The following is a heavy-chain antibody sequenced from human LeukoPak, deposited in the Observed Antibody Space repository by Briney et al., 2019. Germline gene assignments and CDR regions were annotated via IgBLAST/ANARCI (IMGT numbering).Heavy chain of an antibody. CDR1: GGSISSGGYY. CDR3: ARLGDYGSGSSSY. D-gene: IGHD3-10*01. J-gene: IGHJ4*02. CDR2: MYYSEST. Sequence: SQTLSLTCTVSGGSISSGGYYWSWIRQPPGKGLEWIGSMYYSESTYYNPSLKSRVTISVDTSKNQFSLKLSSVTAADTAVYYCARLGDYGSGSSSYWGQGTLVTVSS. V-gene: IGHV4-39*01.